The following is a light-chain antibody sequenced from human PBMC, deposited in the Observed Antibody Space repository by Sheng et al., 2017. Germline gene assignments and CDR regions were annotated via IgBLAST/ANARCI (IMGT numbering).Light chain of an antibody. CDR2: EAS. CDR1: QSIRRY. V-gene: IGKV1-5*03. Sequence: DIQMTQSPSTLSASVGDRVTITCRASQSIRRYLAWYQQKPGKAPTLLISEASILESGVPSRFSGSASGTEFTLTISSLQPDDFATYYCQEYDTFSRTFGQGT. CDR3: QEYDTFSRT. J-gene: IGKJ1*01.